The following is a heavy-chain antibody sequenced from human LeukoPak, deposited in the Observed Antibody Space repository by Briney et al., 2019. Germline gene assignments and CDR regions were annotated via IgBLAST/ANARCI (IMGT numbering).Heavy chain of an antibody. D-gene: IGHD3-22*01. CDR1: GGSFSGYY. V-gene: IGHV4-34*01. CDR3: ARDLVYYYDSSGYYFGPPDGDWYFDL. J-gene: IGHJ2*01. Sequence: SETLSLTCAVYGGSFSGYYWSWIRQPPGKGLEWIGEINHSGSTNYNPSLKSRVTISVDTSKNQFSLKLSSVTAADTAVYYCARDLVYYYDSSGYYFGPPDGDWYFDLWGRGTLVTVSS. CDR2: INHSGST.